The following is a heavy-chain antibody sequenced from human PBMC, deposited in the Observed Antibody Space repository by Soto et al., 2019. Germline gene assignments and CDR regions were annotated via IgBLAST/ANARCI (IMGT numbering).Heavy chain of an antibody. Sequence: GGSLRLSCAASGFTFSSYGMHWVRQAPGKGLEWVAVISYDGSNKYYADSVKGRFTISRDNSKNTLYLQMNSLRAEDTAVYYCAKDIAARTGFDYWGQGTLVTVSS. CDR3: AKDIAARTGFDY. CDR2: ISYDGSNK. D-gene: IGHD6-6*01. J-gene: IGHJ4*02. V-gene: IGHV3-30*18. CDR1: GFTFSSYG.